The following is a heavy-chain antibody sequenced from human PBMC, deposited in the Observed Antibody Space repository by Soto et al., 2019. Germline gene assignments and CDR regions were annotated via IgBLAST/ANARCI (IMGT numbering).Heavy chain of an antibody. CDR1: GGSISNYY. CDR3: ARGGYRTLAWFDP. V-gene: IGHV4-59*01. Sequence: QVQVQESGPGLVKPSETLSLTCTVSGGSISNYYWSWIRQSPGKGLEWIANIYHSGTTNYNLSLKGRVSISIDSSKNKASLRLKSVTAADTAVYYCARGGYRTLAWFDPWGQGTLVTVSS. D-gene: IGHD5-18*01. CDR2: IYHSGTT. J-gene: IGHJ5*02.